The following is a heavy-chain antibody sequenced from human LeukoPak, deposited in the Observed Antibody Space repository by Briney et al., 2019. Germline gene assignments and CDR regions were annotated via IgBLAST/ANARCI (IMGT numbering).Heavy chain of an antibody. CDR1: GGTFSSYA. CDR2: IIPISGIT. V-gene: IGHV1-69*04. J-gene: IGHJ5*02. CDR3: ARDANIEATLDWFDP. Sequence: SVKVSCKASGGTFSSYAISWVQQAPGQGLEWMGRIIPISGITNYAQKFQGRVTITADKSTSTAYMELSSLRSEDTAVYYCARDANIEATLDWFDPWGQGTLVTVSS. D-gene: IGHD5-12*01.